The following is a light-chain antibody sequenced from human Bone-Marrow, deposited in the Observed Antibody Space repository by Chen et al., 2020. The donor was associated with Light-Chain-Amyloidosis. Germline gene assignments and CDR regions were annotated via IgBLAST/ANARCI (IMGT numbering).Light chain of an antibody. CDR2: RDT. V-gene: IGLV3-25*03. CDR3: QSADSSGTYDVI. CDR1: DLPTKY. J-gene: IGLJ2*01. Sequence: SYELTQPPSVSVSPGQTARITCSGDDLPTKYAYWYQQKPGQAPVLVIHRDTERPSGISERFSGSSSGATATSTISGVQAEDEADYHCQSADSSGTYDVIFGGGTKLTVL.